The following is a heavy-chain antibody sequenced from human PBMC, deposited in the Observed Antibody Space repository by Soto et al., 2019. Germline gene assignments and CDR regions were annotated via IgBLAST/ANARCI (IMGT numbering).Heavy chain of an antibody. CDR2: IYYSGST. J-gene: IGHJ6*03. CDR3: ARGGSGYSYEWLYYYYMDV. Sequence: SETLSLTCTVSGGSISSYYWSWIRQPPGKGLEWIGYIYYSGSTNYNPSLKSRVTISVDTSKNQFSLKLSSVTAADTAVYYCARGGSGYSYEWLYYYYMDVWGKGTTVTVSS. V-gene: IGHV4-59*01. CDR1: GGSISSYY. D-gene: IGHD5-18*01.